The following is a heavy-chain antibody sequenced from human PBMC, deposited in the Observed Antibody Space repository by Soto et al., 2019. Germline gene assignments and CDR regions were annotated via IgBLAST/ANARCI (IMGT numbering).Heavy chain of an antibody. CDR1: GDSVSRDLTS. CDR3: ARGYAFDV. CDR2: TYYRSKWVH. V-gene: IGHV6-1*01. Sequence: SQTLSPTCAISGDSVSRDLTSWNWSRQSPSRGLEWLGRTYYRSKWVHDYAASVNSRITINPDTSKNQFSLELNSMTPEDTAVNYCARGYAFDVWGQGTVVTVSS. J-gene: IGHJ3*01.